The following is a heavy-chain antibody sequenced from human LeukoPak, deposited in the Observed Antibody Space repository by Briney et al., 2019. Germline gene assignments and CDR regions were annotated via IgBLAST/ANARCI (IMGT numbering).Heavy chain of an antibody. V-gene: IGHV3-48*03. CDR1: GFTFSSYE. CDR2: ISSSGSTI. Sequence: GGSLRLSCAASGFTFSSYEMNWVRQAPGKGLEWVSYISSSGSTIYYADSVKGRFTISRDNAKNSLYLQMNSLRAEDTAVYYCARQGVAYYYYYYMDVWGKGTTVTISS. D-gene: IGHD2-15*01. J-gene: IGHJ6*03. CDR3: ARQGVAYYYYYYMDV.